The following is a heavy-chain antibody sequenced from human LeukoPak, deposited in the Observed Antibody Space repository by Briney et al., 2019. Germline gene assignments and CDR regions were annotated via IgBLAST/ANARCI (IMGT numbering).Heavy chain of an antibody. CDR3: ATLPYYYDSSGSYYFDY. J-gene: IGHJ4*02. V-gene: IGHV3-30*02. CDR2: IRYDGSNK. D-gene: IGHD3-22*01. Sequence: GGSLRLSCAASGFIFNSYGMHWVRQAPGKGMEWVAFIRYDGSNKYYADSVKGRFTISRDNSKNTLYLQMNSLRVEDTAVYYCATLPYYYDSSGSYYFDYWGQGTLVTVSS. CDR1: GFIFNSYG.